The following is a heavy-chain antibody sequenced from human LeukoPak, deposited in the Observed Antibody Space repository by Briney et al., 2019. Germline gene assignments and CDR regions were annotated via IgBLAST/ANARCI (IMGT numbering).Heavy chain of an antibody. J-gene: IGHJ1*01. Sequence: PSETLSLTCAVYGGSFSGYYWSWIRQPPGKGLEWIGEINHSGSTNYNPSLKSRVTISVDTSKNQFSLKLSSVTAADTAVYYCASYYDFWSGYAYFQHWGQGTLVTVSS. CDR2: INHSGST. D-gene: IGHD3-3*01. CDR1: GGSFSGYY. V-gene: IGHV4-34*01. CDR3: ASYYDFWSGYAYFQH.